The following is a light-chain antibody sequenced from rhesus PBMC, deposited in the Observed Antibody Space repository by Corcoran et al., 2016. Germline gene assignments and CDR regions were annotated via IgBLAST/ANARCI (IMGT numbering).Light chain of an antibody. CDR1: QIVRNS. Sequence: DIVLTQSPATLSLSPGERATLSCRASQIVRNSLAWYQQMPVKFPRLFIFDSSTGVSGIPGRVSGSGSGTDFTLTISSLEPEDFGIYYCQHYITWPRTFGQGTKVEFK. CDR2: DSS. CDR3: QHYITWPRT. J-gene: IGKJ1*01. V-gene: IGKV3-42*03.